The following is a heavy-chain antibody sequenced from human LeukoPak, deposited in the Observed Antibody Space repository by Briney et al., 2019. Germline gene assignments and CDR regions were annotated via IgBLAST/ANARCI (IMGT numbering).Heavy chain of an antibody. CDR2: ISGSGGST. J-gene: IGHJ4*02. Sequence: GESLRLSCTASGFTFSNFWMGWVRQAPGKGLEWVSTISGSGGSTYYADSVKGRFTISRDNSKNTLYLQMNSLRAEDTAVYYCAKGFDYWGQGTLVTVSS. V-gene: IGHV3-23*01. CDR3: AKGFDY. CDR1: GFTFSNFW.